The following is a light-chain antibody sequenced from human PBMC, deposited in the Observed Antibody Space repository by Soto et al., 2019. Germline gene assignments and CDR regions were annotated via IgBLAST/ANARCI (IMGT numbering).Light chain of an antibody. J-gene: IGKJ2*01. CDR1: QSVSRN. CDR3: QQYNNWPPYT. Sequence: EIVMTQSPATLSVSPGERVTLSCRASQSVSRNLAWYQQKPGQAPRLLIYGASTRATGIPARFSGSGSGTEFTLNISSLQSEDFVVYYCQQYNNWPPYTFGQGTKLEIK. V-gene: IGKV3-15*01. CDR2: GAS.